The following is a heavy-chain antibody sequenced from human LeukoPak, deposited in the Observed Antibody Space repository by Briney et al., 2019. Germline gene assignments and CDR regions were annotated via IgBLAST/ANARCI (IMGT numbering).Heavy chain of an antibody. CDR3: AGSIQLLYFWFDP. Sequence: GASVKVSCTASGYTFTSYAMHWVRQAPGQRLEWMGWINAGNGNTKYSQKFQGRVTITRDTSASTAYMELSSLRSEDTAVYYCAGSIQLLYFWFDPWGQGTLVTVSS. D-gene: IGHD2-2*02. CDR1: GYTFTSYA. V-gene: IGHV1-3*01. CDR2: INAGNGNT. J-gene: IGHJ5*02.